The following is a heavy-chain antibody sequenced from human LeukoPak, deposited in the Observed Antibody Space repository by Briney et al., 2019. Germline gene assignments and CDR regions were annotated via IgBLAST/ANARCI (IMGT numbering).Heavy chain of an antibody. V-gene: IGHV4-30-4*01. J-gene: IGHJ4*02. D-gene: IGHD2-2*01. CDR1: GGSISSGDYY. Sequence: SETLSLTCTVSGGSISSGDYYWSWIRQPPGKGLEWIGYIYYSGSTYYNPSLKSRVTISVDTSKNQFSLKLSSVTAADTAVYYCARAADCSSTSCHFDYWGQGTLVTVSS. CDR2: IYYSGST. CDR3: ARAADCSSTSCHFDY.